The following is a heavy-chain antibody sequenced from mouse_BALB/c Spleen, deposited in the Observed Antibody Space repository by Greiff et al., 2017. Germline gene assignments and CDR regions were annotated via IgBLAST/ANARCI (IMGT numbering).Heavy chain of an antibody. CDR3: ARESETDYYAMDY. D-gene: IGHD3-2*01. J-gene: IGHJ4*01. CDR2: IYYSGTI. V-gene: IGHV3-5*02. CDR1: GISITTGNYR. Sequence: EVQRVESGPGLVKPSQTVSLTCTVTGISITTGNYRWSWIRQFPGNKLEWIGYIYYSGTITYNPSLTSRTTITRDTSKNQFFLEMNSLTAEDTATYYCARESETDYYAMDYWGQGTSVTVSS.